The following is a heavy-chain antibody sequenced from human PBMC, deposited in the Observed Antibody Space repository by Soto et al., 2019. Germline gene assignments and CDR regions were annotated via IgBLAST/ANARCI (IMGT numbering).Heavy chain of an antibody. CDR3: ARDRVFDIPTQDYYYYMDV. CDR2: IIPILGIA. Sequence: SVKVSCKASGGTFSSYTISWVRQAPGQGLEWMGRIIPILGIANYAQKFQGRVTITADKSTSTAYMELSSLRSEDTAVYYCARDRVFDIPTQDYYYYMDVWGKGTTVTVSS. CDR1: GGTFSSYT. J-gene: IGHJ6*03. D-gene: IGHD3-3*01. V-gene: IGHV1-69*04.